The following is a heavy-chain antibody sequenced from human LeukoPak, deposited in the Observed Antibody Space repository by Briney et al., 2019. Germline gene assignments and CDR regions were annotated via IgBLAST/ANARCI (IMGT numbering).Heavy chain of an antibody. CDR1: GFTFRNYA. D-gene: IGHD6-19*01. Sequence: GGSLRLSCAASGFTFRNYAMTWVRQAPGKGLEWVSGISGSGDNTYCADSVKGRFTISRDNSKSTLYLQMHSLRAEDTAVYYCAKGVSGWFGWYIDLWGRGTLVTVSS. CDR2: ISGSGDNT. V-gene: IGHV3-23*01. J-gene: IGHJ2*01. CDR3: AKGVSGWFGWYIDL.